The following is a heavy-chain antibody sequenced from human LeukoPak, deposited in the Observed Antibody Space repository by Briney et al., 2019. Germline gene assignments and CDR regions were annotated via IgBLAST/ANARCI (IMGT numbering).Heavy chain of an antibody. D-gene: IGHD3-22*01. J-gene: IGHJ3*02. CDR1: GFTFSSYS. CDR3: AKDPYDSSGYYFPGAFDI. V-gene: IGHV3-30*18. Sequence: GGSLRLSCAASGFTFSSYSMNWVRQAPGKGLEWVAVISYDGSNKYYADSVKGRFTISRDNSKNTLYLQMNSLRAEDTAVYYCAKDPYDSSGYYFPGAFDIWGQGTMVTVSS. CDR2: ISYDGSNK.